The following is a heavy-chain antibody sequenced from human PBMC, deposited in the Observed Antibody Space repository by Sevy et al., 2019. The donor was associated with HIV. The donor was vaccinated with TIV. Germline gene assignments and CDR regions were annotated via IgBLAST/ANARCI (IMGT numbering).Heavy chain of an antibody. CDR2: VYHTGST. CDR1: GGSISVYY. D-gene: IGHD5-12*01. J-gene: IGHJ5*02. CDR3: ASAPPVHSGDDSLNWFDP. Sequence: SETLSLTCTVSGGSISVYYWSWIRQPPGKELEYIGYVYHTGSTNYNPSPKSRVTISVDTSNNQFSLKLTSVTAADTADNYGASAPPVHSGDDSLNWFDPWGQGTLVTVSS. V-gene: IGHV4-59*01.